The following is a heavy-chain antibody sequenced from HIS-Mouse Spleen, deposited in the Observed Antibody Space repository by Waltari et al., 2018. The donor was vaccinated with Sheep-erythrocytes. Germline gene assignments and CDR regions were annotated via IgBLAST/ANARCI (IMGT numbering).Heavy chain of an antibody. CDR1: GGSFSGYY. CDR2: INHSGST. D-gene: IGHD3-9*01. V-gene: IGHV4-34*01. Sequence: QVQLQQWGAGLLKPSETLSLTCAVYGGSFSGYYWSWIRQPPGKGLEWIGEINHSGSTNYNPSLKSRVNISVDTSKNQFSLKLSSVTAADTAVYYCARGGRRTGFDYWGQGTLVTVSS. J-gene: IGHJ4*02. CDR3: ARGGRRTGFDY.